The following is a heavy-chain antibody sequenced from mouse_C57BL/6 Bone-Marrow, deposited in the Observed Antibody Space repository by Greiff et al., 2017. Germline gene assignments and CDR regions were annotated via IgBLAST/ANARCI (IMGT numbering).Heavy chain of an antibody. J-gene: IGHJ2*01. CDR1: GYAFTNYL. Sequence: QVQLQQSGAELVRPGTSVKVSCKASGYAFTNYLIEWVKQRPGQGLEWIGVINPGSGGTNYNEKFKGKATLTADKSSSTAYMQLSSLTSEDAAVYFCARKTHYFDYWGQGTTLTVSS. V-gene: IGHV1-54*01. CDR2: INPGSGGT. CDR3: ARKTHYFDY.